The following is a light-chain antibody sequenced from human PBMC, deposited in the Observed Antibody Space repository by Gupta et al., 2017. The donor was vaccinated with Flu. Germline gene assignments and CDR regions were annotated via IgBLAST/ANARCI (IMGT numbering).Light chain of an antibody. Sequence: SVLTQSHSVSVAPGQTARISCGGDNIGVKSLHWYHHRPAPALVLVVHHDSDRPAGTPERFSGSISGNTATLIISIAEAGEDADYYCQVGAGNSDNVFGGGTKLTVL. CDR3: QVGAGNSDNV. J-gene: IGLJ3*02. CDR2: HDS. V-gene: IGLV3-21*02. CDR1: NIGVKS.